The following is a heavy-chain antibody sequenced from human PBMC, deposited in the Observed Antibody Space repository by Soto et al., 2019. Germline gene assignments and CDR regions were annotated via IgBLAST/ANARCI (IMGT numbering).Heavy chain of an antibody. CDR1: GGTFSSYA. D-gene: IGHD2-21*02. CDR2: FIPIFGTA. V-gene: IGHV1-69*01. J-gene: IGHJ4*02. Sequence: QVQLVQSGAEVKKPGSSVKVSCKASGGTFSSYAISWVRQAPGQGLEWMGGFIPIFGTANYAQKFQGRFTITADESTSTAYTELSSLRPEDTAVYYCASSPAVNCGGDCYPDYWGQGTLVTVSS. CDR3: ASSPAVNCGGDCYPDY.